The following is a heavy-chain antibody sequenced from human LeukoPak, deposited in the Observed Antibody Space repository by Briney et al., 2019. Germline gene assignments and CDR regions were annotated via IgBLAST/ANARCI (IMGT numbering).Heavy chain of an antibody. CDR2: IIPIFGTA. D-gene: IGHD3-3*01. V-gene: IGHV1-69*13. Sequence: ASVKVSCKASGGTFSSYAISWVRQAPGQGLEWMGGIIPIFGTANYAQKFQGRVTITADESTSTAYMELSSLRSEDTAVYYCAREAITIFGVGPYYFDYWGQGTLVTVSS. J-gene: IGHJ4*02. CDR1: GGTFSSYA. CDR3: AREAITIFGVGPYYFDY.